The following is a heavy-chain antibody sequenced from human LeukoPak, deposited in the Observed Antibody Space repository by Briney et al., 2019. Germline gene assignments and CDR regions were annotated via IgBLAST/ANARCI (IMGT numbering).Heavy chain of an antibody. CDR1: GYTFTGYY. V-gene: IGHV1-2*04. D-gene: IGHD6-13*01. J-gene: IGHJ3*02. CDR2: INPNSGGT. Sequence: ASVTVSCKASGYTFTGYYVHWVRQAPGQGLEWMGWINPNSGGTNYAQKFQGWVTMTRDTSISTAYMELSRLRSDDTAVYYCARYSSSWYDAFDIWGQGTMVTVSS. CDR3: ARYSSSWYDAFDI.